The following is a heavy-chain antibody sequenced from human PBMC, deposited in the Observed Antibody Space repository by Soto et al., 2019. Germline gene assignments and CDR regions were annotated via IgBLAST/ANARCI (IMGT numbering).Heavy chain of an antibody. CDR1: GFSFSRYS. D-gene: IGHD3-16*02. J-gene: IGHJ3*02. Sequence: GSLRLSCAASGFSFSRYSMNWVRQAPGKGLEWVSYISGTSSTIYYADSVKGRFTISRDNAKNSLYLQMNSLRDEDTAVSYCARVRDYVWGSYPGGWAALVIWGQGTMVTVSS. CDR3: ARVRDYVWGSYPGGWAALVI. V-gene: IGHV3-48*02. CDR2: ISGTSSTI.